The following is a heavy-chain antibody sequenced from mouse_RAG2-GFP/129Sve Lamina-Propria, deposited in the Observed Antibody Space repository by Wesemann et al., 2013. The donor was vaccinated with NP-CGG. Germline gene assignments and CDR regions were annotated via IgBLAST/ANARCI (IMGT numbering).Heavy chain of an antibody. D-gene: IGHD2-1*01. CDR2: GNGAT. V-gene: IGHV1-12*01. Sequence: GNGATSYNQKFKGKATLTVDKSSSTAYMQVSSLTSEDSAVYFCARNFAYWGQGTLVTVSA. J-gene: IGHJ3*01. CDR3: ARNFAY.